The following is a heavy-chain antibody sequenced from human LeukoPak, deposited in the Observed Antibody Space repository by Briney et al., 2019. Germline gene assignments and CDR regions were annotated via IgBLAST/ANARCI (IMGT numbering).Heavy chain of an antibody. V-gene: IGHV3-11*01. Sequence: PGGSLRLSCAASGFTFSDYYMSWIRQAPGKGLEWVSYISSSGSTIYYADSVKGRFTISRDNAKNSLYLQMNSLRAEDTAVYYCARGRKNFDWLYHYSMDVWGQGTTVTVSS. D-gene: IGHD3-9*01. CDR1: GFTFSDYY. CDR3: ARGRKNFDWLYHYSMDV. CDR2: ISSSGSTI. J-gene: IGHJ6*02.